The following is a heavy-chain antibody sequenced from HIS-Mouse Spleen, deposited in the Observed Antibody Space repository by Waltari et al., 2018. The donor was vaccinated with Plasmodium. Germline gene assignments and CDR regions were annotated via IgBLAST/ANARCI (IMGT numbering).Heavy chain of an antibody. CDR3: ARENQLGIVH. V-gene: IGHV1-2*02. CDR1: GYIFTRYL. CDR2: INPNSGGT. D-gene: IGHD1-26*01. Sequence: VQRVQSGAEVKQPGASVNVSCKASGYIFTRYLRHWGRQGPGQGREWMGWINPNSGGTNDAQKFQGRVTMTRDTSISTAYMELSRLRSDDTAVYYCARENQLGIVHWGQGTLVTVSS. J-gene: IGHJ4*02.